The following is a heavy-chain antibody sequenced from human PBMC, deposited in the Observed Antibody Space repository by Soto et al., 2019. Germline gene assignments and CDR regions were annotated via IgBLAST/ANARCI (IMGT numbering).Heavy chain of an antibody. CDR1: GFTFSNYA. Sequence: VGSLRLSCAASGFTFSNYAMSWVRQAPGKGLEWVSSITGSGDYTYYADSVKGRFTISRDNSKNTLYLQMNSLRAEDTAVYYCAKARYYDSTGYLYYFDYWGQGTLVTVSS. V-gene: IGHV3-23*01. CDR3: AKARYYDSTGYLYYFDY. D-gene: IGHD3-22*01. J-gene: IGHJ4*02. CDR2: ITGSGDYT.